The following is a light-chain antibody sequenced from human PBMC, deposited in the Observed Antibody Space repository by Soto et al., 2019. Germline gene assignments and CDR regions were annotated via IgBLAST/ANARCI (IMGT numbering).Light chain of an antibody. J-gene: IGLJ1*01. V-gene: IGLV1-40*01. Sequence: QSVLTQPPSVSGAPGQRVTISCTGSSSNIGAGYDVHWYLQLPGTAPKLIIYGNTNRPSGVPDRFSGSKSGSSASLAITGLQVEDEADYYCQSHDSSLHASVFGTGTKVTV. CDR3: QSHDSSLHASV. CDR2: GNT. CDR1: SSNIGAGYD.